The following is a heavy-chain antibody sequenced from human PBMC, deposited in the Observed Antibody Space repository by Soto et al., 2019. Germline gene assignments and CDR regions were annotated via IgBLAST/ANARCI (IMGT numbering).Heavy chain of an antibody. CDR1: GFTFSDAW. CDR2: VKAEVHGGTI. D-gene: IGHD2-8*01. J-gene: IGHJ4*02. V-gene: IGHV3-15*01. CDR3: TADLWRSTKQAHDY. Sequence: KTGGSLRLSCAASGFTFSDAWMNWVRPAPGKGLEWIGRVKAEVHGGTIDYGAPVKGRFTISRDDSKTTLYLQMNSLKIEDTAVYYCTADLWRSTKQAHDYWGQGTLVTVSS.